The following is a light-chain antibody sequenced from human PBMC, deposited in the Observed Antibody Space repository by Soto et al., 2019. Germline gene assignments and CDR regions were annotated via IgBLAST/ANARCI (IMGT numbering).Light chain of an antibody. CDR1: QSVSSSY. CDR3: QQYGSSPRT. V-gene: IGKV3-20*01. J-gene: IGKJ1*01. CDR2: GAS. Sequence: EIVLLQSPGTLSLSPGERAPLSGRASQSVSSSYLAWYQQKPGQAPRLLIYGASSRATGIPDRFSGSGSGTDFTLTISRLEPEDFAVYYCQQYGSSPRTVGQGTKVDI.